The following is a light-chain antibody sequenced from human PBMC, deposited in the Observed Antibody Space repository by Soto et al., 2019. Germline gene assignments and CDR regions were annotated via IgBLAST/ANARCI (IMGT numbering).Light chain of an antibody. J-gene: IGKJ2*01. Sequence: DIQMTQSPSSLSASVGDRVTISCQANRDISNYLNWYQQEPGKAPKLLIYDASNLKSGVPSRFSGSGSGTAFTFTIDGLQPEDIATYYCQQYGDLKAYTFGQGTKLEIK. CDR2: DAS. CDR3: QQYGDLKAYT. CDR1: RDISNY. V-gene: IGKV1-33*01.